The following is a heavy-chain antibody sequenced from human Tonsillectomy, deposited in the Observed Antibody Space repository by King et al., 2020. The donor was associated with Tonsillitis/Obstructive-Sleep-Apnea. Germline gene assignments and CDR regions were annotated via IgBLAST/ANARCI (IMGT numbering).Heavy chain of an antibody. CDR2: ISGSGGST. Sequence: VQLVESGGGLVQPGGSLRLSCAASGFTFSSYAMSWVRQAPGKGLEWVSAISGSGGSTYYADSVKGRFTISRDNSKNTLYLQMNSLRAEDTAVYYCAKDLVIAASGTCWFDPWGQGTLVTVSS. CDR1: GFTFSSYA. CDR3: AKDLVIAASGTCWFDP. D-gene: IGHD6-13*01. V-gene: IGHV3-23*04. J-gene: IGHJ5*02.